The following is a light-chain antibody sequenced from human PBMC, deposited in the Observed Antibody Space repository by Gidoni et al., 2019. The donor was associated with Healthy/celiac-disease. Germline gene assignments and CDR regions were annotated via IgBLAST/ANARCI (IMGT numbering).Light chain of an antibody. Sequence: DIVLTHSPATLSLSPGERATLSCRASQSVSSYLAWYQQKPGQAPRLLIYDASNRATGIPARFSGSGSGTDFTLTISSLEPEDFAVYYCQQRSNWPPMYTFGQGTKLEIK. V-gene: IGKV3-11*01. CDR1: QSVSSY. CDR2: DAS. J-gene: IGKJ2*01. CDR3: QQRSNWPPMYT.